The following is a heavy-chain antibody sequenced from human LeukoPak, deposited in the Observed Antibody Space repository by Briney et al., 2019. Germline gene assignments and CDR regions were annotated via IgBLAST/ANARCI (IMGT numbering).Heavy chain of an antibody. CDR3: ARGVPIMITFGGVIPPPYFDY. Sequence: GGSLRLSCSASGFPFSSYAMHWVRQAPGKGLEYVSAISSNGGTTYYAGSLKGRLTISRDNSKNTLFLQMSSLRAEDMAVYYCARGVPIMITFGGVIPPPYFDYWGQGTLVTVSS. V-gene: IGHV3-64D*09. CDR1: GFPFSSYA. CDR2: ISSNGGTT. J-gene: IGHJ4*02. D-gene: IGHD3-16*02.